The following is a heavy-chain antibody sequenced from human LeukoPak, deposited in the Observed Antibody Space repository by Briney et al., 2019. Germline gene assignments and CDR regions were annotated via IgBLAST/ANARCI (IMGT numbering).Heavy chain of an antibody. V-gene: IGHV3-33*01. CDR3: ARDDDYDDHNTFDM. Sequence: GGSLRLSCAASGFVFSTYGMHWVRQAPGKGLEWVAVIWSHGNTKKYADSVSGRFTISRDNSKNTLYLEMNTLRAEDTAVYYCARDDDYDDHNTFDMWGHGTMVTVSS. D-gene: IGHD4-17*01. J-gene: IGHJ3*02. CDR2: IWSHGNTK. CDR1: GFVFSTYG.